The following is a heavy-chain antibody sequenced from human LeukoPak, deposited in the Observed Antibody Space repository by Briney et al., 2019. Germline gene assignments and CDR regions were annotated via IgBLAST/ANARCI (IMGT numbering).Heavy chain of an antibody. J-gene: IGHJ5*02. CDR1: GYTFTSYG. CDR3: GRVPCWSSTSCPICCDP. D-gene: IGHD2-2*01. CDR2: ISAYNGNT. Sequence: ASVKVSCKASGYTFTSYGISWVRQAPGQGLEWMGWISAYNGNTNYARKLQGRVTITTDKSTSTAYMELSSLRSDGPAVYCCGRVPCWSSTSCPICCDPWGEGTLVTVSS. V-gene: IGHV1-18*01.